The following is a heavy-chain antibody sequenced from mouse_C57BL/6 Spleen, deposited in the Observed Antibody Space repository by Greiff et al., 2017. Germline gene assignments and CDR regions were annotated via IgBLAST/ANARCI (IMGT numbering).Heavy chain of an antibody. V-gene: IGHV1-72*01. CDR3: ARSTTVVANDYYYAMDY. J-gene: IGHJ4*01. CDR2: IDPNSGGT. D-gene: IGHD1-1*01. Sequence: QVQLQQPGAELVKPGASVKLSCKASGYTFTSYWMHWVKQRPGRGLEWIGRIDPNSGGTKYNEKFKSKATLTVDKPSRTAYMQLSSLTSKDSAVYYCARSTTVVANDYYYAMDYWGQGTSVTVSS. CDR1: GYTFTSYW.